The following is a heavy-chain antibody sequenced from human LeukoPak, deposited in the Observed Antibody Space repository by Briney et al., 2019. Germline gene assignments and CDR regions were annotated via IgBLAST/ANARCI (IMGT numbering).Heavy chain of an antibody. CDR1: GFTFRNAW. Sequence: GGSLRLSCATSGFTFRNAWMNWVRQAPGKGLEWVGRIRSNSDGGTIDYAAPVKGRFTLSRDDSKTTLYLQMNSLQTEDTAVYYCATDFYDSTWGQGTLVTVSS. D-gene: IGHD3-22*01. V-gene: IGHV3-15*07. J-gene: IGHJ5*02. CDR2: IRSNSDGGTI. CDR3: ATDFYDST.